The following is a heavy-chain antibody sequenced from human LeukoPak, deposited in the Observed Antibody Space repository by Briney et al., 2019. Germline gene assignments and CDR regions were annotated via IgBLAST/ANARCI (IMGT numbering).Heavy chain of an antibody. Sequence: SETLSLTCTVSGGSISSYYWSWIRQPAGKGLEWIGRIYTSGSTNYNPSLKSRVTISVDKSKNQFSLKLSSVTAADTAVYYCARLDRGATISGASDIWGQGTMVTVSS. J-gene: IGHJ3*02. V-gene: IGHV4-4*07. CDR3: ARLDRGATISGASDI. CDR2: IYTSGST. CDR1: GGSISSYY. D-gene: IGHD1-26*01.